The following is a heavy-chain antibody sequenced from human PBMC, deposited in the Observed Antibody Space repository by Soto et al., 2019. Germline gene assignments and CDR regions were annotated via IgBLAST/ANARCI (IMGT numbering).Heavy chain of an antibody. CDR1: GGSFSGYY. CDR3: ASTPLLHFYRFAP. CDR2: INHSGST. D-gene: IGHD3-3*02. Sequence: SETLSLTCAVYGGSFSGYYWSWIRQPPGKGLEWIGEINHSGSTNYNPSLKSRVTISVDTSKNQFSLKLSSVTAADTAVYYCASTPLLHFYRFAPWGQGTLVIVSS. V-gene: IGHV4-34*01. J-gene: IGHJ5*02.